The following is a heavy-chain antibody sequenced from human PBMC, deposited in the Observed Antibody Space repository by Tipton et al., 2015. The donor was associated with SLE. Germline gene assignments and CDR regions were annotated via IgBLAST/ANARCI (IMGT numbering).Heavy chain of an antibody. CDR3: ARIHYYGSGSRDY. V-gene: IGHV3-7*01. CDR1: GFTFSASA. Sequence: SLRLSCIASGFTFSASAMHWVRQAPGKGLEWVANINQDGSEKYYVDSVEGRFTVSRDNAKNTLYLQMNSLRAEDTAVYYCARIHYYGSGSRDYWGQGTLVTVSS. D-gene: IGHD3-10*01. J-gene: IGHJ4*02. CDR2: INQDGSEK.